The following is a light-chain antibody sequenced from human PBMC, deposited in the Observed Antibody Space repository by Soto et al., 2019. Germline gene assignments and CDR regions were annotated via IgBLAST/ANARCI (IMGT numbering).Light chain of an antibody. Sequence: EIVLTQSPATLSLSPGERATLSCRASQSFSSYLAWYQQKPGQAPRLLIYDASKRATGIPARFSGRGSATDVTLTISSLAPEDFAVYYCQQRSNWPPVITFGQGTRLEIK. CDR1: QSFSSY. J-gene: IGKJ5*01. CDR3: QQRSNWPPVIT. V-gene: IGKV3-11*01. CDR2: DAS.